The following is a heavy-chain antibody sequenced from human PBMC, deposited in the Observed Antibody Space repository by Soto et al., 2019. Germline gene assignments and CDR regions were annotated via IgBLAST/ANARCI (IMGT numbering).Heavy chain of an antibody. Sequence: ASVKVSCKASGYTFTSYYMHWVRQAPGQGLEWMGIINPSGGSTSYAQKFQGRVTMTRDTSTSTVYMELSSLRSEDTAVYYCAREFIAAAGTAYYYYYGMDVWGQGTTVTVSS. CDR1: GYTFTSYY. V-gene: IGHV1-46*01. CDR2: INPSGGST. J-gene: IGHJ6*02. D-gene: IGHD6-13*01. CDR3: AREFIAAAGTAYYYYYGMDV.